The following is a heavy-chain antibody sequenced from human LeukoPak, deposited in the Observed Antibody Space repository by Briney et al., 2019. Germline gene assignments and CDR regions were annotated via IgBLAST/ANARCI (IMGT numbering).Heavy chain of an antibody. CDR3: AFTVTTYWDAFDI. D-gene: IGHD4-17*01. Sequence: GASVKVSCKASGYTFTGYYMHWVRQAPGQGLEWMGWINPNSGGTNYAQKFQGRVTMTRDTSISTAYMELSRLRSDDTAVYYCAFTVTTYWDAFDIWGQGTMVTVSS. V-gene: IGHV1-2*02. J-gene: IGHJ3*02. CDR1: GYTFTGYY. CDR2: INPNSGGT.